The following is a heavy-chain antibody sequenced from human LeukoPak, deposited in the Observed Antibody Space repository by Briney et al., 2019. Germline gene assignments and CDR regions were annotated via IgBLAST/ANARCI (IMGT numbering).Heavy chain of an antibody. CDR1: GFTVSSNY. J-gene: IGHJ4*02. V-gene: IGHV3-53*01. CDR3: ARREDYGDYFDY. CDR2: IYSGGST. Sequence: GGSLRLSCAASGFTVSSNYMSWVRQAPGKGLEWVSVIYSGGSTYYADSVKGRFTISRDNSKNTLYLQMNSLRAGDTAVYYCARREDYGDYFDYWGQGTLVTVSS. D-gene: IGHD4-17*01.